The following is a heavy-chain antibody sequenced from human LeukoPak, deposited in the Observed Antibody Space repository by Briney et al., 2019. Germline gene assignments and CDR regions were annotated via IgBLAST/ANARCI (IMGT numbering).Heavy chain of an antibody. CDR1: GYTFTGYY. J-gene: IGHJ3*02. CDR2: INPNSGGT. Sequence: ASVKVSCKASGYTFTGYYMHWVRQAPRQGLEWMGWINPNSGGTNYAQKFQGRVTMTRDTSISTAYMELSRLRSDDTAVYYCAREGYCTNGVCGEESAFDIWGQGTMVTVSS. CDR3: AREGYCTNGVCGEESAFDI. V-gene: IGHV1-2*02. D-gene: IGHD2-8*01.